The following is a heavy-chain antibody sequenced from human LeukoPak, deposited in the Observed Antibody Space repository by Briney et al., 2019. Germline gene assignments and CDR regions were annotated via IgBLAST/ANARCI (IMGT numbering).Heavy chain of an antibody. CDR1: GFTFSDHC. V-gene: IGHV3-72*01. J-gene: IGHJ4*02. D-gene: IGHD5-24*01. CDR2: IRNKANSYTT. Sequence: GGSLRLSCAASGFTFSDHCMDWVRQAPGKGLEWIGRIRNKANSYTTEYAASVKGRFTISRDDSKNSLYLQMNSLKTDDTAVYYCARGIQLWSQPHYFDYWGQGTLVTVSS. CDR3: ARGIQLWSQPHYFDY.